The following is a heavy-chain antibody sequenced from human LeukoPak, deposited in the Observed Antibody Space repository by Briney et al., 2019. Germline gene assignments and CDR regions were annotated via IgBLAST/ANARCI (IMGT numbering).Heavy chain of an antibody. CDR2: IYPRDGST. J-gene: IGHJ4*02. Sequence: ASVKVSCKASGYTFTSNYIHWVRQAPGQGLEWMGMIYPRDGSTSYAQKFQGRVTVTRDTSTSTVHMELSGLRSEDTAVYYCARDQGGFDYWDQGTLVTVSS. CDR1: GYTFTSNY. CDR3: ARDQGGFDY. V-gene: IGHV1-46*01.